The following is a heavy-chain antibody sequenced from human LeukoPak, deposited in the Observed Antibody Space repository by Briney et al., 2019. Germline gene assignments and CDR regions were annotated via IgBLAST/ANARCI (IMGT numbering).Heavy chain of an antibody. V-gene: IGHV3-21*01. D-gene: IGHD6-13*01. CDR2: ITSSSSYI. Sequence: GGSLRLSCAASGFTFSNYNMNWVRQAPGKGLEWVSSITSSSSYIYSADSMKGRFTISRDNAKNSLYLQMNSLRADDTALYYCARDRAAAGTYTDYWGQGTLVTVSS. J-gene: IGHJ4*02. CDR3: ARDRAAAGTYTDY. CDR1: GFTFSNYN.